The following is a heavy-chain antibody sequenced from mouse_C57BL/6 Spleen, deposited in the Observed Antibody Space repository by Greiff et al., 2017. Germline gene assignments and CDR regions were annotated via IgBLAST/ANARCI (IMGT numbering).Heavy chain of an antibody. J-gene: IGHJ4*01. CDR3: AREGYPRAMDY. CDR2: IHPNSGST. V-gene: IGHV1-64*01. D-gene: IGHD2-2*01. CDR1: GYTLTSYW. Sequence: QVQLQQPGAELVKPGASVKLSCKASGYTLTSYWMHWVKQRPGQGLEWIGMIHPNSGSTNYNEKFKSKATLTVDKSSSTAYMQLSSLTSEDSAVYYCAREGYPRAMDYWGQGTSVTVSS.